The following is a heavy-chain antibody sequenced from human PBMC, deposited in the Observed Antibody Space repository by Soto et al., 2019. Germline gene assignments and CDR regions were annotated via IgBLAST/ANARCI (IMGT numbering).Heavy chain of an antibody. CDR1: GGSISSGGYY. D-gene: IGHD2-15*01. Sequence: SETLSLTCTVSGGSISSGGYYWSWIRQHPGKGLEWIGYIYYSGSTYYNPSLKSRVTISVDTSKNQFSLKLSSVTAADTAVYYCATGVVAAHYYYYMDVWGKGTTVTVSS. J-gene: IGHJ6*03. CDR2: IYYSGST. V-gene: IGHV4-31*03. CDR3: ATGVVAAHYYYYMDV.